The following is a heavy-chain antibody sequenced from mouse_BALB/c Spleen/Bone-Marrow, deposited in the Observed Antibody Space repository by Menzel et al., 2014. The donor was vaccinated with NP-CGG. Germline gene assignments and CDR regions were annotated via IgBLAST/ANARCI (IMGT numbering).Heavy chain of an antibody. Sequence: QVQLQQSGPALVRPGVSVKISCKGSVYTFTDYAMHWVKQSHAKSLEWIGAIRTYSGNTNYNQKFKGKATMTVDRSSSTAYMELARLTSEDSAIYFCARSGYGYGWFAYWGQGTLVTVSA. D-gene: IGHD2-2*01. J-gene: IGHJ3*01. CDR1: VYTFTDYA. V-gene: IGHV1-67*01. CDR3: ARSGYGYGWFAY. CDR2: IRTYSGNT.